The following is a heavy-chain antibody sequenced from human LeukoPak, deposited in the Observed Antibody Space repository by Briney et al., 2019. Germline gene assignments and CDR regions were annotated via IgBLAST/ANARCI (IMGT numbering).Heavy chain of an antibody. CDR1: GYTFTIYD. Sequence: ASVKVSCKASGYTFTIYDINWVRQAAGQGLEWMGWMNPDSGNTAFAQKFQGRVTMTRNTSISTAYMELSSLTSEDTAVYYCAVHLPGDYLDPWGQGTLVTVSS. D-gene: IGHD4-17*01. CDR3: AVHLPGDYLDP. V-gene: IGHV1-8*01. J-gene: IGHJ5*02. CDR2: MNPDSGNT.